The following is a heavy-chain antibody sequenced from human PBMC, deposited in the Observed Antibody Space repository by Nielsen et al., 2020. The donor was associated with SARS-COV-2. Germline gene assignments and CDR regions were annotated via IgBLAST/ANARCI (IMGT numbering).Heavy chain of an antibody. CDR1: GFTFSNFW. J-gene: IGHJ3*02. CDR3: ARALWGSQPAFDI. CDR2: INNVGSTT. D-gene: IGHD3-16*01. V-gene: IGHV3-74*01. Sequence: GGSLRLSCAASGFTFSNFWTHWVRQAPGKGLMWNSHINNVGSTTTYADSVKGRFTISRDNAKNTLYLQMKTVRAEDTAVFFCARALWGSQPAFDIWGQGTMVTVSS.